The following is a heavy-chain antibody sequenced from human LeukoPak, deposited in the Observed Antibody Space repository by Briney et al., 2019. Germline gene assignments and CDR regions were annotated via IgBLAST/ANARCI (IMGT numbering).Heavy chain of an antibody. D-gene: IGHD3-10*01. V-gene: IGHV3-7*01. CDR1: GFTFSTYW. CDR2: IKQDGGGT. Sequence: GGSLRLSCAASGFTFSTYWMTWVRQAPGKGLEWVANIKQDGGGTYYVDSVKGRFTISRDNAKNSLYLQMNSLRAEDKALYYCARLRGGAYWGQGTLVTVSS. J-gene: IGHJ4*02. CDR3: ARLRGGAY.